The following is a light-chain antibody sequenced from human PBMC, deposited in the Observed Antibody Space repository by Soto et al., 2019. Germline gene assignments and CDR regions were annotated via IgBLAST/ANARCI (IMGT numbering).Light chain of an antibody. CDR1: QSVSSRN. Sequence: EIVLTQSPATLSLSPRQRATLSCRASQSVSSRNLAWYQQKPGQAPRLLIYDTSSRATGIPDRFSGSGSVTDFTLTINRLEPEEFAVYYCQQYSDLPYTFGQGTKLEVK. J-gene: IGKJ2*01. V-gene: IGKV3-20*01. CDR3: QQYSDLPYT. CDR2: DTS.